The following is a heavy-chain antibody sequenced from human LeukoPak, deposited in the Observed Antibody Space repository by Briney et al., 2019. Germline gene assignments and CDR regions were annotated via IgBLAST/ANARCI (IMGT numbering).Heavy chain of an antibody. J-gene: IGHJ4*02. CDR2: ISGSGGST. CDR3: APYCSGGSCYGVDY. D-gene: IGHD2-15*01. V-gene: IGHV3-23*01. CDR1: GFTFSSYA. Sequence: PGGSLRLSCAASGFTFSSYAMSWVRQAPGKGLEWVSAISGSGGSTYYADSVKGRFTISRDNSKNTLYLQMNSLGAEDTAVYYCAPYCSGGSCYGVDYWGQGTLVTVSS.